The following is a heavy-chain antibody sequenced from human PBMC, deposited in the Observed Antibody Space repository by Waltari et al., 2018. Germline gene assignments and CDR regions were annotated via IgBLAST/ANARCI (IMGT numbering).Heavy chain of an antibody. V-gene: IGHV1-2*04. Sequence: QVQLVQSGAEVKKPGASVKVSCKASGYTFTGYYMHWVRQAPGQGLEWMGWINPNSGGTNYAQKFQGWVTMTRDTSISTAYMELIRLRSDDTAVYYCARDGYYGSGSYHRFYYYYGMDVWGQGTTVTVSS. CDR1: GYTFTGYY. CDR2: INPNSGGT. CDR3: ARDGYYGSGSYHRFYYYYGMDV. D-gene: IGHD3-10*01. J-gene: IGHJ6*02.